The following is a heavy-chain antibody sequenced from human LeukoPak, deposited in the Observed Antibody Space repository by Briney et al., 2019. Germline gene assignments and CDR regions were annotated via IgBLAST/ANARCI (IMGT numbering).Heavy chain of an antibody. J-gene: IGHJ3*02. D-gene: IGHD6-6*01. CDR3: ARSTGPGYSSSYDASDI. CDR2: ISYDGSNK. CDR1: GFTFSSYA. V-gene: IGHV3-30-3*01. Sequence: GGSLRLSCAASGFTFSSYAMHWVRQAPGKGLEWVAVISYDGSNKYYADSVKGRFTISRDNSKNTLYLQMNSLRAEDTAVYYCARSTGPGYSSSYDASDIWGQGTMVTVSS.